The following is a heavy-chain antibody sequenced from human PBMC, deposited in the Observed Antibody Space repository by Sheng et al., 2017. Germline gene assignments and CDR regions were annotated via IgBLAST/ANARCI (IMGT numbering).Heavy chain of an antibody. CDR3: ARIYTGYDCFDF. J-gene: IGHJ4*02. CDR1: GFSFSNYW. V-gene: IGHV3-7*01. CDR2: IKQDGSEE. D-gene: IGHD5-12*01. Sequence: EVQLVESGGGLVQPGGSLRLSCAASGFSFSNYWMSWVRQAPGKGLEWVANIKQDGSEEYYVGSVKGRFTISRDNFKNSLYLQMNSLGVEDTAVYYCARIYTGYDCFDFWGQGTLVT.